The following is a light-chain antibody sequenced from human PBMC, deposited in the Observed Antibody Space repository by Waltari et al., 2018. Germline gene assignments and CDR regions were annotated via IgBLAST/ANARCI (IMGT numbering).Light chain of an antibody. CDR1: TSNIGSNL. Sequence: QSVLTQPPSASGTPGQRVTISCSGSTSNIGSNLVNWYQQLPGKAPKLLIYRSDQRPSGVPDRVSGSKSGTSASLAISGVQSEDEADYYCAAWDDSLNGHWVFGGGTKVTVL. CDR3: AAWDDSLNGHWV. V-gene: IGLV1-44*01. CDR2: RSD. J-gene: IGLJ3*02.